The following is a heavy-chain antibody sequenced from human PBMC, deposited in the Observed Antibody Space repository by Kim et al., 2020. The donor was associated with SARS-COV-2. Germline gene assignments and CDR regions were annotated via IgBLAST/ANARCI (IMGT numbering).Heavy chain of an antibody. Sequence: GGSLRLSCTASGFTFGDYAMSWVRQAPGKGLEWVGFIRSKAYGGTTEYAASVKGRFTISRADSKSIAYLQMNSLKTEDTAVYYCTRDPLQAAAGLLLPRYCYYGMGVWGQGTTVTVSS. CDR3: TRDPLQAAAGLLLPRYCYYGMGV. D-gene: IGHD6-13*01. CDR1: GFTFGDYA. V-gene: IGHV3-49*04. CDR2: IRSKAYGGTT. J-gene: IGHJ6*02.